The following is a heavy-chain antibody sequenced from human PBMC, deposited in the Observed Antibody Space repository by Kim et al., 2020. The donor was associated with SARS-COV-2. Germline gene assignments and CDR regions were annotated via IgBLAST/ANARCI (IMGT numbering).Heavy chain of an antibody. CDR3: ARDLLNRGYFDY. D-gene: IGHD3-9*01. CDR1: GFTFSSYA. Sequence: GGSLRLSCAASGFTFSSYAMHWVRQAPGKGLEWVAVISYDGSNKYYADSVKGRFTISRDNSKNTLYLQMNSLRAEDTAVYYCARDLLNRGYFDYWGQGTLVTVSS. V-gene: IGHV3-30*04. CDR2: ISYDGSNK. J-gene: IGHJ4*02.